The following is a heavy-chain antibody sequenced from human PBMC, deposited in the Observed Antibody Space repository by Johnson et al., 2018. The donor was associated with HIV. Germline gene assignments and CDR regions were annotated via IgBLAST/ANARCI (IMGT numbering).Heavy chain of an antibody. CDR3: AKELALYSSGYGGDAFDI. V-gene: IGHV3-7*01. CDR2: IKQDGSEK. CDR1: GFTFSSYG. Sequence: MLLVESGGGVVQPGGSLRLSCAASGFTFSSYGMHWVRQAPGKGLEWVANIKQDGSEKYYVDSVKGRFTISRDNSKNTLYLQMNSLRAEDTAVYYCAKELALYSSGYGGDAFDIWGQGTMVTVSS. J-gene: IGHJ3*02. D-gene: IGHD6-19*01.